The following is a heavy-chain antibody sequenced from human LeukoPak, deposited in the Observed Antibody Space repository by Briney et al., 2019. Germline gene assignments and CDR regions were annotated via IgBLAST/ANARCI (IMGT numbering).Heavy chain of an antibody. CDR3: ARDRPEYYYDSSGYMVHYFDY. CDR2: INPNSGGT. CDR1: GYTFTGYY. V-gene: IGHV1-2*02. J-gene: IGHJ4*02. Sequence: GASVKVSCKASGYTFTGYYMHWVRQAPARGLAWMGWINPNSGGTNYAQKFQGRVTMTRDTSISTAYMELSRLRSDDTAVYYCARDRPEYYYDSSGYMVHYFDYWGQGTLATVSS. D-gene: IGHD3-22*01.